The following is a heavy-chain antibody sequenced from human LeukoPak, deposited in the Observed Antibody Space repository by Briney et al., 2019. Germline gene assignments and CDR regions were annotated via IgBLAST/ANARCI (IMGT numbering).Heavy chain of an antibody. CDR1: GYTFTGYY. CDR2: INPNSGGT. Sequence: ASVKVSCKASGYTFTGYYMHWVRQAPGQGLEWMGWINPNSGGTNYAQKFQGRVTMTRDTSISTAYMELSRLRSDDTAVYYCARDPGMYDDSSGYYLWGQGTLVTVSS. D-gene: IGHD3-22*01. V-gene: IGHV1-2*02. CDR3: ARDPGMYDDSSGYYL. J-gene: IGHJ4*02.